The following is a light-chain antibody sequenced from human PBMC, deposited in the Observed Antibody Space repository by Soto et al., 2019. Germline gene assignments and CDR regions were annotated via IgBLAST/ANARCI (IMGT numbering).Light chain of an antibody. CDR2: KAS. J-gene: IGKJ1*01. CDR1: QSISSW. CDR3: QQYNTYSRT. Sequence: DSQMTQSPSTLSASVGDRINITCRASQSISSWLAWYQQKPGKAPKLLVYKASSLESGVPSRFSGSGSGTEFTLTISSLQPDDFAMYYCQQYNTYSRTFGQGTKVDIK. V-gene: IGKV1-5*03.